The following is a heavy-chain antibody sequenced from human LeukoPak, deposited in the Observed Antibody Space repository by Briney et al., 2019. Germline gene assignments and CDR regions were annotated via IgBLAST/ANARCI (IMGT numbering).Heavy chain of an antibody. V-gene: IGHV3-7*01. D-gene: IGHD3-22*01. CDR1: GFTFSSYW. Sequence: GGSLRLSCAASGFTFSSYWMSWVRQAPGKGLEWVANIKQDGSEKYYVDSVKGRFTISRDNAKNSLYLQMNSLRAEDTAVYYCAKDGDYDSSGSLDYWGQGTLVTVSS. CDR3: AKDGDYDSSGSLDY. CDR2: IKQDGSEK. J-gene: IGHJ4*02.